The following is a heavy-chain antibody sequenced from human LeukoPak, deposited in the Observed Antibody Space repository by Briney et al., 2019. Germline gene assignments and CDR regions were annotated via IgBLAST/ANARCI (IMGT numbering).Heavy chain of an antibody. D-gene: IGHD6-19*01. CDR3: AAGYSSGWFPRDYFDY. V-gene: IGHV4-39*01. CDR2: IYYSGST. J-gene: IGHJ4*02. CDR1: GGSISSSSYY. Sequence: SETLSLTSTVSGGSISSSSYYWGWIRQPPGKGLEWIGSIYYSGSTYYNPSLKSRVTISVDTSKNQFSLKLSSVTAADTAVYYCAAGYSSGWFPRDYFDYWGQGTLVTVSS.